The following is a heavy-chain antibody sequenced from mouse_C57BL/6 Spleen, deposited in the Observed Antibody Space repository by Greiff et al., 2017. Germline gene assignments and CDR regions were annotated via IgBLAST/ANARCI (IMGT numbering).Heavy chain of an antibody. CDR2: IDPSDSYT. V-gene: IGHV1-69*01. CDR1: GYTFTSYW. Sequence: QVQLQQPGAELVMPGASVKLSCKASGYTFTSYWMHWVKQRPGQGLEWIGEIDPSDSYTNYNQKFKGKSTLTVDKSSSTAYMQLSSLTSEDSAVYCGARRRVPYYFDYWGQGTTLTVAS. CDR3: ARRRVPYYFDY. D-gene: IGHD2-14*01. J-gene: IGHJ2*01.